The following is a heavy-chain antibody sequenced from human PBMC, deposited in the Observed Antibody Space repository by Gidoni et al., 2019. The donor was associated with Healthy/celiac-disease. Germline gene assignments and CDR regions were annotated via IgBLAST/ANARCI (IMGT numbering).Heavy chain of an antibody. CDR2: INHSGST. CDR1: GGSFGGSY. CDR3: ARERASITMVRVIKYYFDY. Sequence: QVQLQQWGAGLLKPSETLSITCAVYGGSFGGSYWSWIRQPPGKGLEWIGEINHSGSTNYNTYLKSRGTKSVDTSKNQFSLKLSSVTAADTAVYYRARERASITMVRVIKYYFDYWGQGTLVTVSS. V-gene: IGHV4-34*01. J-gene: IGHJ4*02. D-gene: IGHD3-10*01.